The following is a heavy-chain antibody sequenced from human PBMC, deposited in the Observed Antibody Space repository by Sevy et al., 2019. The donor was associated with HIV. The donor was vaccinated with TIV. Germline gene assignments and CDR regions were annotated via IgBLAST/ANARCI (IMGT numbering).Heavy chain of an antibody. D-gene: IGHD3-22*01. CDR2: ISSSSSYI. CDR1: GFTFSSYS. J-gene: IGHJ6*03. V-gene: IGHV3-21*01. Sequence: GESLKISCAASGFTFSSYSMNWVRQAPGKGLEWVSSISSSSSYIYYADSVKGRFTISRDNAKNSLYLQMNSLRAEDTAVYYCARAPRYYDSSGQRYYYYMDVWGKGTTVTVSS. CDR3: ARAPRYYDSSGQRYYYYMDV.